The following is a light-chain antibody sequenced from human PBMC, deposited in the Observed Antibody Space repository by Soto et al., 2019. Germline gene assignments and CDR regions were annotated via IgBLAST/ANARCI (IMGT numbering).Light chain of an antibody. J-gene: IGKJ1*01. CDR3: QQYNNWPV. CDR1: QRVSRN. V-gene: IGKV3-15*01. CDR2: GAS. Sequence: EIVMTQSPATLSVSPGHSVTLSCRASQRVSRNLAWYQQKPGQAPTLPIYGASTRATGIPARFSGGGSGTEFTLTISSLQSEDFAVYYCQQYNNWPVFGQGTKVDIK.